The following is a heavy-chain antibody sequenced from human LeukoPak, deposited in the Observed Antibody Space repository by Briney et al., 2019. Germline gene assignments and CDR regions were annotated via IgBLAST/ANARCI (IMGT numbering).Heavy chain of an antibody. CDR1: RCPLTSSRYY. CDR3: ARHGGTRVTLVEVFYFDY. J-gene: IGHJ4*02. Sequence: SGPLSLPLPVFRCPLTSSRYYWAWTRPSPENGLEGIGSIYYTGGTNYSPSLKSRVTISVDTSKNQFSLRLNSVTAADTAVYYCARHGGTRVTLVEVFYFDYWGQGTLVTVSS. V-gene: IGHV4-39*01. CDR2: IYYTGGT. D-gene: IGHD4-11*01.